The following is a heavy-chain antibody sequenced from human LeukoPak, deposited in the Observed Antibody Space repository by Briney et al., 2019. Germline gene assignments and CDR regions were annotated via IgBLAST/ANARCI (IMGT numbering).Heavy chain of an antibody. V-gene: IGHV3-30*18. CDR3: AKRSALLWFDY. CDR2: ISYDGTNK. J-gene: IGHJ5*01. Sequence: GGSLRLSCAASGFIFSSLAMDWVRQAPGKGPEWVAFISYDGTNKYYADSVKGRFTISRDNSKSTLYLQMNSLRTEDTAVYYCAKRSALLWFDYWGQGTLVTVSS. D-gene: IGHD3-10*01. CDR1: GFIFSSLA.